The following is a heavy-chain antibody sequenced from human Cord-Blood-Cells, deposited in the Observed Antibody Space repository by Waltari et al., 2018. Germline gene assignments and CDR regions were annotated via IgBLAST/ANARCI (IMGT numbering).Heavy chain of an antibody. CDR1: GGSFGGYS. D-gene: IGHD6-19*01. V-gene: IGHV4-34*01. CDR2: INHSGST. CDR3: ARAIDSSGWSDY. J-gene: IGHJ4*02. Sequence: QVQLQQWGAGLLKPSETLSLTCAVYGGSFGGYSWTWIRQPPGKGLEWIGEINHSGSTNYNPSLKSRVTISVDTSKNQFSLKLSSVTAADTAVYYCARAIDSSGWSDYWGQGTLVTVSS.